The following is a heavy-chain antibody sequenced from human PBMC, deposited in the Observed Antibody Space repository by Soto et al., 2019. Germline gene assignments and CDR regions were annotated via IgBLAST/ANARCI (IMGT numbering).Heavy chain of an antibody. CDR1: GYTFTSYG. CDR2: ISPYNGNT. Sequence: QVHLVQSGAEVKKPGASVKVSCKASGYTFTSYGLSWVRQAPGQGLEWMWWISPYNGNTNYAQNLQGRVTMTTDTSTSTAYMELRSLRSDDTAVYYCARSGSSGYYHDYWGQGTLVTVSS. D-gene: IGHD3-22*01. J-gene: IGHJ4*02. CDR3: ARSGSSGYYHDY. V-gene: IGHV1-18*01.